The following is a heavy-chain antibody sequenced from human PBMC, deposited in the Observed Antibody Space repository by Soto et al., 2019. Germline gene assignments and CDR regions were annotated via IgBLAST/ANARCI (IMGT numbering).Heavy chain of an antibody. J-gene: IGHJ4*01. CDR2: IWFDGSKK. CDR1: GFIFNNFG. D-gene: IGHD6-13*01. V-gene: IGHV3-33*01. Sequence: PGGSLRLSCAASGFIFNNFGIHWVRQAPGKGLEWVAVIWFDGSKKFYADSVKGRFTISRDSSKNTVDLEMNSLRVEDTAVYHCASAGQQLVWYFDYWGHGTLVTAPQ. CDR3: ASAGQQLVWYFDY.